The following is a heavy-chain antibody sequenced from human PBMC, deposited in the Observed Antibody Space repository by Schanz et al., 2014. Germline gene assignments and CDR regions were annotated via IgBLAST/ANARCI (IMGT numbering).Heavy chain of an antibody. J-gene: IGHJ4*02. CDR2: INSVGSNT. V-gene: IGHV3-74*01. Sequence: EVQLLESGGGLVQPGGSLRLSCAASGFTFSSHWMHWVRQDPGKGLVWVARINSVGSNTDYADSVTGRFTISRDNAKNTLYLQMNSLRAEDTAVYYCAKDRSWDYDSSGYFDYWGQGTLVNVSS. CDR3: AKDRSWDYDSSGYFDY. CDR1: GFTFSSHW. D-gene: IGHD3-22*01.